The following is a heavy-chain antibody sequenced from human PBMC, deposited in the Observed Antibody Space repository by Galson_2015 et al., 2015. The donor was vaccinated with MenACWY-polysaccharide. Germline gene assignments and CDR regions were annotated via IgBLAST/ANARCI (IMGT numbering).Heavy chain of an antibody. D-gene: IGHD1-26*01. J-gene: IGHJ4*02. CDR3: ARVEKYSGSYYILH. Sequence: SETLSLTCAVSGYSISSGYYWGWIRQPTGKGLEWIGSIYHSGSTYYNPSLKSRVTISVDPSKNQFSLKLSSVTAADTAVYYCARVEKYSGSYYILHWGQGTLVTVSS. CDR1: GYSISSGYY. V-gene: IGHV4-38-2*01. CDR2: IYHSGST.